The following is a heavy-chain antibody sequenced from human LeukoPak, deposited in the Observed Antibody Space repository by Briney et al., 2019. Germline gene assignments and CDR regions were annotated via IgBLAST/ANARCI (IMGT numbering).Heavy chain of an antibody. CDR2: ISGSGGST. CDR3: ARLLWFGEGDY. D-gene: IGHD3-10*01. J-gene: IGHJ4*02. V-gene: IGHV3-23*01. CDR1: GFTFSSFA. Sequence: GGSLRLSCAASGFTFSSFAMSWVRQAPGKGLEWVSTISGSGGSTNYADSVKGRFTISRDNAKNSLYLQMNSLRAEDTAVYYCARLLWFGEGDYWGQGTLVTVSS.